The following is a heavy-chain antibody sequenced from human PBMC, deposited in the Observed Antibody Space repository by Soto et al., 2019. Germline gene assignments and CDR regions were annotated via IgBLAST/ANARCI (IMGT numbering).Heavy chain of an antibody. CDR1: GYTFTSYS. CDR3: ASGGGAPTRRYAFDI. D-gene: IGHD3-16*01. CDR2: INAGNGNT. Sequence: ASVKVSCKASGYTFTSYSMHWVRQAPGQRLEWMGWINAGNGNTKYSQKFQGRVTITRDTSASTAYMELSSLRSEDTAVYYCASGGGAPTRRYAFDIWGQGTMVTVSS. J-gene: IGHJ3*02. V-gene: IGHV1-3*01.